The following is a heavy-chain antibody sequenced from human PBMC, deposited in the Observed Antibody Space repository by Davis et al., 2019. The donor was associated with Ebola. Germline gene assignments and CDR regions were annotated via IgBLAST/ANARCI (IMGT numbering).Heavy chain of an antibody. CDR2: INPNSGGT. Sequence: VKVSCKASGYTFTGYYMHWVRQAPGQGLEWMGWINPNSGGTNYAQKFQGRVTVTRDTSIRTVYMELSRLRSDDTAVYYCAREIITVLRGGPVWSFDTWGQGTLVIVSS. J-gene: IGHJ5*02. D-gene: IGHD3-10*01. CDR1: GYTFTGYY. V-gene: IGHV1-2*02. CDR3: AREIITVLRGGPVWSFDT.